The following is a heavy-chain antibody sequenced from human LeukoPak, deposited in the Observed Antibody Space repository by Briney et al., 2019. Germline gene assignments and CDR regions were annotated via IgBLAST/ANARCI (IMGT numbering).Heavy chain of an antibody. Sequence: GGSLRLSCAASGFTFSSYSMNWVRQAPGKGLEWVSGISWNSGSIGYADSVKGRFTISRDNAKNSLYLQMNSLRAEDTALYYCAKDKVWFGELPGGPHFDYWGQGTLVTVSS. V-gene: IGHV3-9*01. CDR2: ISWNSGSI. D-gene: IGHD3-10*01. CDR3: AKDKVWFGELPGGPHFDY. CDR1: GFTFSSYS. J-gene: IGHJ4*02.